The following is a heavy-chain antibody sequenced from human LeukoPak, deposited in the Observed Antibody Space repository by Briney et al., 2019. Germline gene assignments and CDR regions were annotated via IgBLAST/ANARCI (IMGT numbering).Heavy chain of an antibody. Sequence: PGGSLRLSCAASGFTVSTKYMSWVRQAPGKGLEWVSVIYSGGNTYYADSVKDRFTISRDNSKNTLYLQMNSLRAEDTAVYYCARDANYYGSGSYPYYGMDVWGQGTTVTVSS. CDR3: ARDANYYGSGSYPYYGMDV. CDR2: IYSGGNT. CDR1: GFTVSTKY. J-gene: IGHJ6*02. V-gene: IGHV3-66*01. D-gene: IGHD3-10*01.